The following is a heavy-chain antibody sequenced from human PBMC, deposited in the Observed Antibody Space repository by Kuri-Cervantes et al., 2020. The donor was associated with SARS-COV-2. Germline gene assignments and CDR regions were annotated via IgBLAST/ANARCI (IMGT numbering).Heavy chain of an antibody. CDR2: NSSSSSTI. CDR3: ARAVVVVPAAIEGVYGMDV. Sequence: GESLKISCAASGFTFSSYSMNWVRQAPGKGLEWVSYNSSSSSTIYYADSVKGRFTISRDNAKNSLYLQMNSLRDEDTAVYYCARAVVVVPAAIEGVYGMDVWGQGTTVTVSS. CDR1: GFTFSSYS. D-gene: IGHD2-2*01. J-gene: IGHJ6*02. V-gene: IGHV3-48*02.